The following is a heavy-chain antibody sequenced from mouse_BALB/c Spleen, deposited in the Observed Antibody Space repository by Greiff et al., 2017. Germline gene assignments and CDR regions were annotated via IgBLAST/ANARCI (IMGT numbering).Heavy chain of an antibody. D-gene: IGHD2-14*01. CDR3: ARHQRYEGMDY. CDR1: GFAFSSYD. V-gene: IGHV5-12-1*01. CDR2: ISSGGGST. J-gene: IGHJ4*01. Sequence: EVMLVESGGGLVKPGGSLKLSCAASGFAFSSYDMSWVRQTPEKRLEWVAYISSGGGSTYYPDTVKGRFTISRDNAKNTLYLQMSSLKSEDTAMYYCARHQRYEGMDYWGQGTSVTVSS.